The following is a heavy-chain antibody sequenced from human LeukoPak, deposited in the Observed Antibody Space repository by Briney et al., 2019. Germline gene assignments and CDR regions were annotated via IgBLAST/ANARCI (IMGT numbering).Heavy chain of an antibody. J-gene: IGHJ6*02. CDR2: IYYVGSP. Sequence: SETLSLTCSVSGDSISSGDSYWGWIRQHPWKGLEWIGSIYYVGSPYNNPSPNSRRVTMSVDTSKNQFSLKLPSVTAADTAVYYCARIPITKRAMDVWGQGTTVTVSS. V-gene: IGHV4-39*01. D-gene: IGHD3-3*01. CDR1: GDSISSGDSY. CDR3: ARIPITKRAMDV.